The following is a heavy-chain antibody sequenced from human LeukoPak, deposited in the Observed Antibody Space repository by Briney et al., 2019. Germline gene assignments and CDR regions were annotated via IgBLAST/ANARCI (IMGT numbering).Heavy chain of an antibody. D-gene: IGHD3-22*01. CDR1: GFIFSSYA. V-gene: IGHV3-23*01. CDR3: AKEAYYYDSSGPTSGAFDI. CDR2: ISGSGGST. J-gene: IGHJ3*02. Sequence: GGSLRLSCAASGFIFSSYAMSWVRQAPGKGLEWVSAISGSGGSTYYADSVKGRFTISRDNSKNTLYLQMNSLRAEDTAVYYCAKEAYYYDSSGPTSGAFDIWGQGTMVTVSS.